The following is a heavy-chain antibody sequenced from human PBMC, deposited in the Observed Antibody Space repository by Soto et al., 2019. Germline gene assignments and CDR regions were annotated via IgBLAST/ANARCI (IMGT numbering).Heavy chain of an antibody. CDR2: INPDGSEK. CDR1: GFTFSHFW. J-gene: IGHJ5*02. Sequence: GGSLRLCCAASGFTFSHFWMDWVRQAPGKGLEWVANINPDGSEKHYVDSVKGRFTISRDNAKNSLYLQMSSLTAEDSALYYCSRSLNAWGKGTRVTVSS. V-gene: IGHV3-7*01. CDR3: SRSLNA.